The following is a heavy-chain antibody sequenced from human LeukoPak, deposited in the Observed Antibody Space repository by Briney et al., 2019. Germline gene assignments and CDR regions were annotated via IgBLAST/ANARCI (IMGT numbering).Heavy chain of an antibody. J-gene: IGHJ5*02. CDR1: GFTFSDYY. CDR3: VKYSSSWARAGWFDP. Sequence: GGSLRLSCAASGFTFSDYYMSWIRQAPGKGLQWVSYISSSGGTIYYADSVKGRFTISRDNAKNSLYLQMNSLRVEDTAVYYCVKYSSSWARAGWFDPWGQGTLVTVSS. D-gene: IGHD6-13*01. V-gene: IGHV3-11*01. CDR2: ISSSGGTI.